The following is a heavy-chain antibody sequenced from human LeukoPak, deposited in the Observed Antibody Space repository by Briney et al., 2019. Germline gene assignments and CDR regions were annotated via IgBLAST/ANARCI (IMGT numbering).Heavy chain of an antibody. V-gene: IGHV4-31*03. CDR3: ARVPHYYESSGYYYDY. CDR2: IFYSGST. CDR1: GGSITSGSHF. D-gene: IGHD3-22*01. Sequence: NTSETLSLTCTVSGGSITSGSHFWSWIRQHPGKGLEWIGYIFYSGSTFYNPSLKSRVTISVDTSKNQFSLKVNSVTAADTAMYYCARVPHYYESSGYYYDYWGQGTLVTVSS. J-gene: IGHJ4*02.